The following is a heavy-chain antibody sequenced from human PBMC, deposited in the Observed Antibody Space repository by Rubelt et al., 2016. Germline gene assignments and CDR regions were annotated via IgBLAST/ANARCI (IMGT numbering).Heavy chain of an antibody. Sequence: QVQLQQWGAGLVKPSETLSLTCAVYGGSFSGYSWTWIRQPPGKGLEWLGEIDHSGNTDYIPSLKSRVSISVDTSKKQISLKMGSVTAAETAVYYCARHDTGSFLFDFWGQGTPVTVSS. CDR2: IDHSGNT. V-gene: IGHV4-34*01. J-gene: IGHJ4*02. CDR1: GGSFSGYS. CDR3: ARHDTGSFLFDF. D-gene: IGHD1-26*01.